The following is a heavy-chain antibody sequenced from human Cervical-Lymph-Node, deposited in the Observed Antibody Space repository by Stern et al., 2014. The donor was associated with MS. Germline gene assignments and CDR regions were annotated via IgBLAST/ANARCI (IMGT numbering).Heavy chain of an antibody. CDR2: IYYSGST. J-gene: IGHJ6*02. D-gene: IGHD5-18*01. CDR1: GGSISSYY. Sequence: VQLEESGPGLVKPSETLSLTCTVSGGSISSYYWSWIRQPPGKGLEWIGYIYYSGSTNYNPSLKSRVTISVDTSKNQFSLKLSSVTAADTAVYYCARVRRYSYGPQGMDVWGQGTTVTVSS. V-gene: IGHV4-59*01. CDR3: ARVRRYSYGPQGMDV.